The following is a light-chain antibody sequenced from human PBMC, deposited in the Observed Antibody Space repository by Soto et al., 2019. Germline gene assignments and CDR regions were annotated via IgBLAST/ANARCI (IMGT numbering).Light chain of an antibody. CDR2: SDK. Sequence: SVLTQPPSASGTPGQRVTISCSGSNSNIGSNTVNWYQQLPGTAPRFLIYSDKQRPPGVPERFSGSKSGTSASLAIGGLQSEDEADYYCAAWDDSLNADVFGTGTKLTVL. CDR1: NSNIGSNT. CDR3: AAWDDSLNADV. V-gene: IGLV1-44*01. J-gene: IGLJ1*01.